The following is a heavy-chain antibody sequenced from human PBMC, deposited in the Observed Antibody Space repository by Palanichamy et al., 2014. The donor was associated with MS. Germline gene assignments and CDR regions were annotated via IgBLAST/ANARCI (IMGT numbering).Heavy chain of an antibody. CDR1: LHFTSYG. D-gene: IGHD3-22*01. V-gene: IGHV1-18*04. CDR3: ARAPFDYYDSSGYTY. J-gene: IGHJ4*02. Sequence: QVQLVQSGAEVKKPGGLSEGLLQGFWLHFTSYGISWVRQAPGQGLEWMGWISAYNGNTNYAQKLQGRVTMTTDPSTSTAYMELRSLRSDDTAVYYCARAPFDYYDSSGYTYWGQGTLVTVSS. CDR2: ISAYNGNT.